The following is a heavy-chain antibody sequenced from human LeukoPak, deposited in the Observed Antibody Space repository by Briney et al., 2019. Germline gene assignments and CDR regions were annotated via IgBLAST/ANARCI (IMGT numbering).Heavy chain of an antibody. D-gene: IGHD3-22*01. V-gene: IGHV3-30*18. CDR3: AKGLPDYYYDSSGSGMYYYYGMDV. CDR2: ISYDGSNK. J-gene: IGHJ6*02. Sequence: GGSLRLSCAASGFTFSSYGMHWVRQAPGKGLEWVAVISYDGSNKYYADSVKGRFTISRDNSKNTLYLQMNSLRAEDTAVYYCAKGLPDYYYDSSGSGMYYYYGMDVWGQGTTVTVSS. CDR1: GFTFSSYG.